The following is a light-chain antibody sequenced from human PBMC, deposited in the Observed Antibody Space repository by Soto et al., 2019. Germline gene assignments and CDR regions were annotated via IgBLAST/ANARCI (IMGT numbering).Light chain of an antibody. CDR3: QQYNSYST. V-gene: IGKV1-5*01. Sequence: DTQMTQSPSTLSASVGDRVTITCRASQSISSWLAWYQQKPGKAPKLLIYDASSLKSGVPSRFSGSGSGTEFTLTISSLQPHDFATYYCQQYNSYSTFGQGTKVDIK. CDR2: DAS. J-gene: IGKJ1*01. CDR1: QSISSW.